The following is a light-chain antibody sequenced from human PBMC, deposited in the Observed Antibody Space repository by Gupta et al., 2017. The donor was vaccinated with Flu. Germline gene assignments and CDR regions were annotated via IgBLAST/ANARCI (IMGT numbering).Light chain of an antibody. CDR3: TQYIRTPFT. V-gene: IGKV1-16*02. CDR1: QGVSNY. CDR2: AAS. J-gene: IGKJ3*01. Sequence: DIQLTQSPSSLSASVGDRVTITCRASQGVSNYLAWFQQKPGKAPKSLIYAASSWHSGVPSKFSGSGSGTDFTLKISRVEAEDVATYYCTQYIRTPFTFGQGTKVDIK.